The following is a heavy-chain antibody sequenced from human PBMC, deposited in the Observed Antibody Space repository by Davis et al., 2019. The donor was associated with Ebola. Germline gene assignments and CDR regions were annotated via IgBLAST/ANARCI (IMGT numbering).Heavy chain of an antibody. CDR3: AKLELQGY. Sequence: GGSLRLSCAVSGFSFSKYAMNWVRQAPGKGLEWVASILHDGDNKYYADSVKGRFTISRDNSKNTLYLQMNSLRAEDTAVYYCAKLELQGYWGQGTLVTVSS. CDR2: ILHDGDNK. J-gene: IGHJ4*02. V-gene: IGHV3-30-3*02. CDR1: GFSFSKYA. D-gene: IGHD1-7*01.